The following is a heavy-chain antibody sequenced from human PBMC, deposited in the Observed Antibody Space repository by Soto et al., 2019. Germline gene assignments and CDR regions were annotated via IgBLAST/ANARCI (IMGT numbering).Heavy chain of an antibody. CDR1: GGSISSCAYY. Sequence: PSETLSLTCTVSGGSISSCAYYWSWIRQHPGKGLEWIGNIYYSGSTYYNPSLKSRVTISADTSKKQFSLKLSSVTAADTAVYYCARERYCGGDCYDAVDIWGQGTMVTVSS. CDR2: IYYSGST. V-gene: IGHV4-31*03. D-gene: IGHD2-21*02. J-gene: IGHJ3*02. CDR3: ARERYCGGDCYDAVDI.